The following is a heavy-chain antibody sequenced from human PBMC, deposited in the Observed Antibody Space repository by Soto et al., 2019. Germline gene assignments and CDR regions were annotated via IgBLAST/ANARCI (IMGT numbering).Heavy chain of an antibody. CDR3: AREPHYDILTGGDTETVEDYYYYGMDV. CDR2: INPNSGGT. V-gene: IGHV1-2*04. Sequence: ASVKVSCKASGYTFTGYYMHWVRQAPGQGLEWMGWINPNSGGTNYAQKFQGWVTMTRDTSISTAYMELGRLRSDDTAVYYCAREPHYDILTGGDTETVEDYYYYGMDVWGQGTTVTVSS. D-gene: IGHD3-9*01. J-gene: IGHJ6*02. CDR1: GYTFTGYY.